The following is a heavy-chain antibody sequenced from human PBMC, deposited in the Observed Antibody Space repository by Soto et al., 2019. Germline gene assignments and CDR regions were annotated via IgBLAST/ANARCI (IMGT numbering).Heavy chain of an antibody. CDR1: GFTFNTYA. Sequence: QVQLVESGGGVIQPGRSLRLSCTASGFTFNTYAMHWVRQAPGKGLEWVAVIAYDGSNKYYADSVKGRFTISRDNSKNTLYLQMNSLRAEDTAVYSCARDGGSYWGPGTQVFVSS. J-gene: IGHJ4*02. V-gene: IGHV3-30-3*01. CDR2: IAYDGSNK. CDR3: ARDGGSY. D-gene: IGHD3-16*01.